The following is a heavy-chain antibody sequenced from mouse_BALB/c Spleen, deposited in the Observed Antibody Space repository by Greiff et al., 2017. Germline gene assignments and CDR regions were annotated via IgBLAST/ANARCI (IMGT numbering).Heavy chain of an antibody. V-gene: IGHV1-87*01. J-gene: IGHJ2*01. CDR3: AREELDGNFDY. CDR1: GYTFTSYW. CDR2: IYPGDGDT. D-gene: IGHD2-1*01. Sequence: VQLVESGAELARPGASVKLSCKASGYTFTSYWMQWVKQRPGQGLEWIGAIYPGDGDTRYTQKFKGKATLTADKSSSTAYMQLSSLASEDSAVYYCAREELDGNFDYWGQGTTLTVSS.